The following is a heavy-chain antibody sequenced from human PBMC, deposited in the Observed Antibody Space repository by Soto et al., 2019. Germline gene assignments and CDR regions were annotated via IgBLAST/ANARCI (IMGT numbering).Heavy chain of an antibody. CDR2: IKFDGSST. J-gene: IGHJ6*02. Sequence: EVQLVESGGGLVEPGGSLRLSCAASGFAFSSYWMHWVRQAPGKGLLWVSRIKFDGSSTYYGDSGKGRFTISRDDAKNTVFLQMNGLRLDDTAVYYCVRGAKNIYAMDVWGQGTTVTVSS. CDR3: VRGAKNIYAMDV. CDR1: GFAFSSYW. V-gene: IGHV3-74*01.